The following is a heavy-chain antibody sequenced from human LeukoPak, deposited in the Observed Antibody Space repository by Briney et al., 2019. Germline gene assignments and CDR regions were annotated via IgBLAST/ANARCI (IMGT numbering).Heavy chain of an antibody. CDR1: GGSISSGGYY. CDR3: ARAAKGAYSSGWYLFDY. Sequence: SETLSLTCTVSGGSISSGGYYWSWIRQHPGKGLEWIGYIYYSGSTYYNPFLKSRVTISVDTSKNQFSLKLSSVTAADTAVYYCARAAKGAYSSGWYLFDYWGQGTLVTVSS. V-gene: IGHV4-31*03. D-gene: IGHD6-19*01. J-gene: IGHJ4*02. CDR2: IYYSGST.